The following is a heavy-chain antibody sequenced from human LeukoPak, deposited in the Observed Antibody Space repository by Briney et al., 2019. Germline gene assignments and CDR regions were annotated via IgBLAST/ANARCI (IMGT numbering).Heavy chain of an antibody. CDR1: GFTFTSSA. J-gene: IGHJ4*02. CDR3: AALFRYFDRTYYFDY. Sequence: GASVKVSCKASGFTFTSSAMQWVRQARGQRLEWIGWIVVGSGNTNYAQKFQERVTITRDMSTSTAYMELSSLRSEDTAVYYCAALFRYFDRTYYFDYWGQGTLVTVSS. V-gene: IGHV1-58*02. D-gene: IGHD3-9*01. CDR2: IVVGSGNT.